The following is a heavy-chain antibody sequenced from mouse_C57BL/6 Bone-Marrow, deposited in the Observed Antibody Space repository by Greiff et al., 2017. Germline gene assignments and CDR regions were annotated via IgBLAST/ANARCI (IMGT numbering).Heavy chain of an antibody. J-gene: IGHJ3*01. CDR3: ARCDAWFAY. CDR2: ISYDGSN. CDR1: GYSITSGYY. D-gene: IGHD2-3*01. V-gene: IGHV3-6*01. Sequence: EVKLMESGPGLVKPSQSLSLTCSVTGYSITSGYYWNWIRQFPGNKLEWMGYISYDGSNNYNPSLKNRISITRDTSTNQFFLTLNSVTTEDAATFYYARCDAWFAYWGQGTLVTVSA.